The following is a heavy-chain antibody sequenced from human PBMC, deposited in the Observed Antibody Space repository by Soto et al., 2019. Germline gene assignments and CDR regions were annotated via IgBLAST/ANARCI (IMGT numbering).Heavy chain of an antibody. CDR3: ARHYSQRIIAARLFDY. J-gene: IGHJ4*02. V-gene: IGHV4-34*01. Sequence: QVQLQQWGAGLLKPSETLSLTCAVYGGSFSGYYWSWIRQPPGKGLEWIGEINHSGSTNYNPSLKSRVPISLDTSKNQFSLQLSSVTAADTAVYYCARHYSQRIIAARLFDYWGQGTLVTVSS. CDR1: GGSFSGYY. CDR2: INHSGST. D-gene: IGHD6-6*01.